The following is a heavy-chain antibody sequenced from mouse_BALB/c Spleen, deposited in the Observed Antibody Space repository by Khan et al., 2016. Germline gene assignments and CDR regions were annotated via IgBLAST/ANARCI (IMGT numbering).Heavy chain of an antibody. Sequence: EVQLQESGPGLVKPSQSLSLTCTVTGYSITSDYAWNWIRQFPGNKLEWMGYISYSGSTSYNPSLKSRISITRDTSKNQFFLQLNSVTTEDIASYYCARSMITTGFAYSGQGTLVTVSA. V-gene: IGHV3-2*02. J-gene: IGHJ3*01. CDR2: ISYSGST. CDR3: ARSMITTGFAY. D-gene: IGHD2-4*01. CDR1: GYSITSDYA.